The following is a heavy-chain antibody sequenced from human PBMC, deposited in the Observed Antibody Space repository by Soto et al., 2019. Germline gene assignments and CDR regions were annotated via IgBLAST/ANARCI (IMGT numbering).Heavy chain of an antibody. CDR3: ARAEVQLVPYYYYGMDV. Sequence: SETLSLTCTVSGGSISSYYWSWIRQPPGKGLEWIGYIYYSGSTNYNPSLKSRVTISVDTSKNQFPLRLSSVTAADTAVYYCARAEVQLVPYYYYGMDVWRKGTTFTASS. V-gene: IGHV4-59*01. J-gene: IGHJ6*04. D-gene: IGHD6-6*01. CDR1: GGSISSYY. CDR2: IYYSGST.